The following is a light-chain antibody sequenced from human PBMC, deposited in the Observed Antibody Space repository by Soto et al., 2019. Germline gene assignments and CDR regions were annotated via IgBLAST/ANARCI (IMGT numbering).Light chain of an antibody. CDR3: QQSYSTSWT. Sequence: DVQMTQSQSSLSASVGDRVTITCRASQSIISYLDWYQQKPGKAPKLLIYAASSLQSGVPSRFSGSGSGTDFTLTISSLQPEDFATYYCQQSYSTSWTFGQGTNVDIK. V-gene: IGKV1-39*01. CDR2: AAS. J-gene: IGKJ1*01. CDR1: QSIISY.